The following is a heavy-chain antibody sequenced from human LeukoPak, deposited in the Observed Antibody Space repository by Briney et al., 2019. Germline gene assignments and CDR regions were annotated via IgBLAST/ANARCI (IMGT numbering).Heavy chain of an antibody. Sequence: ASVKVSCKASGYTFTSYGLSWVPQAPGQGLEWMGWISAYNGNKNYAQKLQGSVTITTDTSTSTAYMELRSLRSDDTAVYDCARGGIAMVRGVIGTEYWGQRTLVTVSS. CDR2: ISAYNGNK. CDR3: ARGGIAMVRGVIGTEY. J-gene: IGHJ4*02. V-gene: IGHV1-18*01. CDR1: GYTFTSYG. D-gene: IGHD3-10*01.